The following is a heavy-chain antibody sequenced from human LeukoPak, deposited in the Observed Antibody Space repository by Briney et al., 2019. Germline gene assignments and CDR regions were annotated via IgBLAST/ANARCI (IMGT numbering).Heavy chain of an antibody. V-gene: IGHV3-21*01. CDR1: GFTFSTYT. CDR2: INSISSSI. D-gene: IGHD2-2*01. CDR3: AGTSTFFDC. Sequence: GGSLRLSCAASGFTFSTYTMNWVRQAPGKGLEWVSSINSISSSIYYADSVKGRFTISRDNAKNSLYLQMNSLRVEDTAVYYCAGTSTFFDCWGQGTLVTVSS. J-gene: IGHJ4*02.